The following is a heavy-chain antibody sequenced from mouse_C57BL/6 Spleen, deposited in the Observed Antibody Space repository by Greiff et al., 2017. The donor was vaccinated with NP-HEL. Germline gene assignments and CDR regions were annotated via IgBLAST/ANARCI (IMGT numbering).Heavy chain of an antibody. J-gene: IGHJ4*01. CDR1: GYTFTSYW. CDR3: ARFCICNYDDYYAMDY. V-gene: IGHV1-59*01. D-gene: IGHD2-4*01. CDR2: IDPSDSYT. Sequence: QVQLQQSGAELVRPGTSVKLSCKASGYTFTSYWMHWVKQRPGQGLEWIGVIDPSDSYTNYNQKFKGKATLTVDTSSSTAYMQLSSLTSEDSAVYYCARFCICNYDDYYAMDYWGQGTSVTVSS.